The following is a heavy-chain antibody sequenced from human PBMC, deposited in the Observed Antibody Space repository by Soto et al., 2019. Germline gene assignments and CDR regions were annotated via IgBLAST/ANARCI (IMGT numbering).Heavy chain of an antibody. CDR1: GFTVSSNY. CDR3: ARGYYYDSSGLAFDI. V-gene: IGHV3-53*01. J-gene: IGHJ3*02. CDR2: IYSGGST. Sequence: GSLRLSCAASGFTVSSNYMSWVRQAPGKGLEWVSVIYSGGSTYYADSVKGRFTISRDNSKNTLYLQMNSLRAEDTAVYYCARGYYYDSSGLAFDIWGQGTMVTV. D-gene: IGHD3-22*01.